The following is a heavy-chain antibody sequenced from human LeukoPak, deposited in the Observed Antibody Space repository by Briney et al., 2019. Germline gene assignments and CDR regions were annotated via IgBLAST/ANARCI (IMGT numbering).Heavy chain of an antibody. V-gene: IGHV4-38-2*02. Sequence: SGTLSLTCAVSGYSISSGYYWGWIRQPPGKGLEWIVSIYHSGSTYYNPSLKSRVTISVDTSKNQFSLKLSSVTAADTAVYYCARDSGSYANNWFDPWGQGTLVTVSS. CDR3: ARDSGSYANNWFDP. CDR2: IYHSGST. CDR1: GYSISSGYY. D-gene: IGHD1-26*01. J-gene: IGHJ5*02.